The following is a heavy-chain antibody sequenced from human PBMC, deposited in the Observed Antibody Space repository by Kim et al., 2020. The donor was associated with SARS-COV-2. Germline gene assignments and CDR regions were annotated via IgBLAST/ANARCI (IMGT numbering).Heavy chain of an antibody. V-gene: IGHV3-74*01. J-gene: IGHJ4*02. Sequence: GGSLRLSCAASGFTFSNSWMHWVRQAPGKGLVWVSRMNSDGSTTNYADSVKGRFTISSNNAKNKLYLQMNSLRAEDTAVYYCSRGGNYYFDYWGQGTLVT. D-gene: IGHD1-1*01. CDR2: MNSDGSTT. CDR3: SRGGNYYFDY. CDR1: GFTFSNSW.